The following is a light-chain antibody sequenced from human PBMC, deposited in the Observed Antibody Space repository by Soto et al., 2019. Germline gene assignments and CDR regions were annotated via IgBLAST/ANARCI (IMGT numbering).Light chain of an antibody. Sequence: DIQMTQSPSTLSASVGDRVTITCRASQSVSSWLAWYQQKPGKAPKPLIYKASRLESGVPSRFSGSGSGTEFTLTINSLQPDDFATYYCQQYNTSPWTFGQGTKVEIK. CDR3: QQYNTSPWT. CDR2: KAS. CDR1: QSVSSW. V-gene: IGKV1-5*03. J-gene: IGKJ1*01.